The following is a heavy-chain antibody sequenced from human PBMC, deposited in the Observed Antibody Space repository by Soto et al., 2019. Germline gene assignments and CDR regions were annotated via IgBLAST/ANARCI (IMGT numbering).Heavy chain of an antibody. J-gene: IGHJ4*02. D-gene: IGHD3-3*01. CDR3: ARHRTILVGEFDY. CDR1: GGSISSSSYY. V-gene: IGHV4-39*01. Sequence: PPETLSLTCSVFGGSISSSSYYWGCIRQSPGKGLEWIGSIYYSGSTYYNPSLKSRVTISVDTSKKQFSLKLSSVTAADSAVYYCARHRTILVGEFDYWGQGTMVTVSS. CDR2: IYYSGST.